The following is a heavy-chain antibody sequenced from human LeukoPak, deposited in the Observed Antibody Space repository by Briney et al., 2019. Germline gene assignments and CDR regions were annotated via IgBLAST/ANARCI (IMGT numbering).Heavy chain of an antibody. Sequence: EASVKVSCKASGYTFTGYYMHWVRQAPGQGLEWMGWINPNSGGTNYAQKFQGRVTMTRDTSISTAYMELSRLRSDDTAVYYCAREEGNSGSSCFDYWGQGTLVTVSS. J-gene: IGHJ4*02. V-gene: IGHV1-2*02. CDR1: GYTFTGYY. CDR3: AREEGNSGSSCFDY. D-gene: IGHD1-26*01. CDR2: INPNSGGT.